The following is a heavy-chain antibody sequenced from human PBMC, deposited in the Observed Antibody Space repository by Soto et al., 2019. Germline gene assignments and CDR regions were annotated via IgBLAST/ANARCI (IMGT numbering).Heavy chain of an antibody. D-gene: IGHD3-3*01. J-gene: IGHJ6*02. V-gene: IGHV3-48*03. CDR3: ARDKAIYDGMDV. CDR2: ISSSGSTV. CDR1: GFTFSSYE. Sequence: PGGSLRLSCAASGFTFSSYEMNWVRQAPGKGLEWVSYISSSGSTVYYADSVKGRFTISRDNAKNSLYLQMNSLRAEDTAVYYCARDKAIYDGMDVWGQGTTVTVSS.